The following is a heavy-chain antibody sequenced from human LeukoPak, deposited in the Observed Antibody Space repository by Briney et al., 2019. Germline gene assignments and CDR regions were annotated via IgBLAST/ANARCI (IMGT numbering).Heavy chain of an antibody. V-gene: IGHV3-53*01. CDR2: IYSGGST. CDR3: ARAWVISGWYYMDV. Sequence: GGSLRLSCAASGFTVSSNYMSWVRQAPGKGLEWVSVIYSGGSTYYADSVKGRFTISRDNSKNTLYLQMNSLRAEDTAVYFCARAWVISGWYYMDVWGKGTTVTVSS. CDR1: GFTVSSNY. J-gene: IGHJ6*03. D-gene: IGHD6-19*01.